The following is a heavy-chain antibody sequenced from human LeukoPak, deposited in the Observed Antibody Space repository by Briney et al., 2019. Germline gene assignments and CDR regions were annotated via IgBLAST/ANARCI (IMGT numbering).Heavy chain of an antibody. CDR1: GFTFSNYV. CDR3: ARDYGFREGSGYDYYFDY. J-gene: IGHJ4*02. Sequence: TGGSLRLSCAASGFTFSNYVMSWVRQAPGKGLEWVSEISGSGGSTHYTDSVKGRFTISRDNSKNTLYLQMSSLRAEDTAVYYCARDYGFREGSGYDYYFDYWGQGTLVTVSS. D-gene: IGHD5-12*01. CDR2: ISGSGGST. V-gene: IGHV3-23*01.